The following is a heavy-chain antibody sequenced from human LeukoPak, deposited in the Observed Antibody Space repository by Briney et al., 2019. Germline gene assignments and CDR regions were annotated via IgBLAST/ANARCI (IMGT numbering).Heavy chain of an antibody. J-gene: IGHJ5*02. D-gene: IGHD6-19*01. V-gene: IGHV3-48*03. Sequence: PGGSLRLSCAASGFTFSSYEMNWVRQAPGKGLEWVSYISSSGSTIYYADSVKGRFTISRDNAKNSLYLQMNSLRAEDTAVYYCARDAVAGTIGWFDPWGQGTLVTVSS. CDR2: ISSSGSTI. CDR3: ARDAVAGTIGWFDP. CDR1: GFTFSSYE.